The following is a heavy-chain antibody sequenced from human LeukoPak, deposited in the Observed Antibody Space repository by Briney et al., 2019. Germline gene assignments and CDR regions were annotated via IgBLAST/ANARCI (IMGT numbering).Heavy chain of an antibody. CDR1: GYSFTSYW. V-gene: IGHV5-10-1*01. Sequence: GESLKISCKGSGYSFTSYWISWVRQMPGKGLEWIGRIDPSDSYTNYSPSFQGHVTISADKSISTAYLQWSSLKASDTAMYYCARHGIVPFDPWGQGTLVTVSS. CDR2: IDPSDSYT. CDR3: ARHGIVPFDP. J-gene: IGHJ5*02. D-gene: IGHD2/OR15-2a*01.